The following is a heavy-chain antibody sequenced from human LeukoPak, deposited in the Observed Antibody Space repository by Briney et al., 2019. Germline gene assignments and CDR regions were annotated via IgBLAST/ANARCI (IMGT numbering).Heavy chain of an antibody. CDR3: ARDRLLGSHDY. CDR2: IKQDGSEK. D-gene: IGHD3-22*01. Sequence: GGSLGLSCAASGFTFSSYWMSWVRQAPGKGLEWVANIKQDGSEKYYVDSVKGRFTISRDNAKNSLYLQMNSLRAEDTAVYYCARDRLLGSHDYWGQGTLVTVSS. V-gene: IGHV3-7*01. J-gene: IGHJ4*02. CDR1: GFTFSSYW.